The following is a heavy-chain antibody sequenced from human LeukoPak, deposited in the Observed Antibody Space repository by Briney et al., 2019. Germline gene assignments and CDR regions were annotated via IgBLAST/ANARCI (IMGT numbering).Heavy chain of an antibody. Sequence: SETLSLTCAVYGGSFSGYYWSWIRQPPGKGLEWIGYIYYSGSTNYNPSLKSRVTISVDTSKNQFSLKLSSVTAADTAVYYCARDRRSYYAGGWFDPWGQGTLVTVSS. CDR1: GGSFSGYY. CDR2: IYYSGST. V-gene: IGHV4-59*01. J-gene: IGHJ5*02. CDR3: ARDRRSYYAGGWFDP. D-gene: IGHD1-26*01.